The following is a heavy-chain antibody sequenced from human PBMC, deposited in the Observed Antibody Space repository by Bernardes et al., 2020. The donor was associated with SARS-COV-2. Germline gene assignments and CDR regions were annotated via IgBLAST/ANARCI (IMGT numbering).Heavy chain of an antibody. CDR2: VIHSGST. D-gene: IGHD1-26*01. J-gene: IGHJ4*02. Sequence: SETLSLTCGVNGGSFSGYHWSWIRQSPGKGLEWIGEVIHSGSTNYNPSLKSRVTISVDTSKNQLSLKLSSVTAADTAVYYCTYSGSSYPDYLRQGTLVTVSS. V-gene: IGHV4-34*12. CDR1: GGSFSGYH. CDR3: TYSGSSYPDY.